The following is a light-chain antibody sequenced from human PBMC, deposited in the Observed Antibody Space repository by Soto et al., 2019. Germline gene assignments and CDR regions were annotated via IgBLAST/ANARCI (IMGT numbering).Light chain of an antibody. CDR2: DTS. V-gene: IGKV3D-20*01. CDR3: QQYGSSPIT. Sequence: IVLTQSPATMSLSPGERATLSCGASERVSSSYVAWYQMKAGLAPRLLIHDTSTRASGIPDRFRGSKSGTDCTLTIRGLEPDDAALYYCQQYGSSPITFGQGTRLE. J-gene: IGKJ5*01. CDR1: ERVSSSY.